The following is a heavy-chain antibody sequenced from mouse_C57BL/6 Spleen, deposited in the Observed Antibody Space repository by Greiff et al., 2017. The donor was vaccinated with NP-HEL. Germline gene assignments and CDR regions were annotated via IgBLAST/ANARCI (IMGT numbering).Heavy chain of an antibody. CDR3: ARDLLDYFDY. CDR1: GFTFSDYY. J-gene: IGHJ2*01. Sequence: DVQLVESEGGLVQPGSSMKLSCTASGFTFSDYYMAWVRQVTEKGLEWVANINYDDSSTYYLDSLKSRFIISRDNAKNILYLQMSSLKSEDTAPYYCARDLLDYFDYWGQGTTLTVSS. V-gene: IGHV5-16*01. D-gene: IGHD2-1*01. CDR2: INYDDSST.